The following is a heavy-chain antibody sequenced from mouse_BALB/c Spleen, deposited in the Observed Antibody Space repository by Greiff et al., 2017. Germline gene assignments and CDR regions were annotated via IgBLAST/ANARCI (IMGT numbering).Heavy chain of an antibody. Sequence: QVQLQQSGAELMKPGASVKISCKATGYTFSSYWIEWVKQRPGHGLEWIGEILPGSGSTNYNEKFKGKATFTADTSSNTAYMQLSSLTSEDSAVYYCARGETYYRYGGAMDYWGQGTSVTVSS. D-gene: IGHD2-14*01. CDR1: GYTFSSYW. CDR2: ILPGSGST. J-gene: IGHJ4*01. V-gene: IGHV1-9*01. CDR3: ARGETYYRYGGAMDY.